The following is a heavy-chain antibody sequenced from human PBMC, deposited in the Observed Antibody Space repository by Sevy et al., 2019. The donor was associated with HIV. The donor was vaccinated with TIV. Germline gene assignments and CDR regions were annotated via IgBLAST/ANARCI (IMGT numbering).Heavy chain of an antibody. V-gene: IGHV3-7*01. D-gene: IGHD6-13*01. CDR1: GFSLNSYW. CDR2: INQDGSVN. CDR3: VRAIATADSF. J-gene: IGHJ4*02. Sequence: GGSLRLSCVASGFSLNSYWMLWVRQAPGKGLEWVANINQDGSVNYYADSVKGRFTISRDNARNLVSLQMNILRVEDTDVYYCVRAIATADSFWGQGTLVTVSS.